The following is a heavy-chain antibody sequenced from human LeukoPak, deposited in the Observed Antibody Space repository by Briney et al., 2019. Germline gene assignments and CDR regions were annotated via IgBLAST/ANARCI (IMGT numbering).Heavy chain of an antibody. Sequence: SETLSLTCTVSGASFSSGVQYWNWIRQSPGKGLEWIGSIHPSGMLYNNPSLESRVTISIDTSKNQFSLNLNSVTAADTAVYFCSRGLDSRKLGYWGQGTLVTVSS. CDR3: SRGLDSRKLGY. CDR1: GASFSSGVQY. CDR2: IHPSGML. D-gene: IGHD3-22*01. J-gene: IGHJ4*02. V-gene: IGHV4-31*03.